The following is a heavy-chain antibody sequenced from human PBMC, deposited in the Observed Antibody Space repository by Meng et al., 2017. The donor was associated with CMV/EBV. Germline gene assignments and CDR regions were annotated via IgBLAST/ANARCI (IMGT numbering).Heavy chain of an antibody. CDR2: ISSSSSYI. Sequence: GGSLRLSCAASGFIFSSYTMNWVRQAPGKGLEWVSSISSSSSYISYADSVKGRFTISRDNSKNTLYLQMGSLRAEDMAVYYCARVTGAGDYYFDYWGQGTLVTVSS. J-gene: IGHJ4*02. CDR1: GFIFSSYT. V-gene: IGHV3-21*01. D-gene: IGHD4-17*01. CDR3: ARVTGAGDYYFDY.